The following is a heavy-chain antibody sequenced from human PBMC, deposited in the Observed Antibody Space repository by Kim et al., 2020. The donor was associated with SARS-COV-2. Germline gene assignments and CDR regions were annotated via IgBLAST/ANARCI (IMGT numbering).Heavy chain of an antibody. CDR2: ISSDGSNK. CDR3: VKRDSSGWYYFDY. Sequence: GRSLRLSCAASGFTFSTYGMHWVRQAPGKGLEWVAVISSDGSNKYYADSVKGRFTISRDNSKNTLYLQMNSLRAEDTAVYYCVKRDSSGWYYFDYWGQGTLVTVSS. CDR1: GFTFSTYG. D-gene: IGHD6-19*01. J-gene: IGHJ4*02. V-gene: IGHV3-30*18.